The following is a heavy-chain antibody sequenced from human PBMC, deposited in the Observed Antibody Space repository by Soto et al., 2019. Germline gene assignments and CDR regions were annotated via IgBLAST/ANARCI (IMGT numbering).Heavy chain of an antibody. CDR1: GLTVGSNY. D-gene: IGHD3-10*01. CDR2: IYNTGGT. V-gene: IGHV3-66*01. J-gene: IGHJ4*02. CDR3: MRGPEHLGGEEGHRRAY. Sequence: EVQLVESGGGLVQPGGSLRLSCAASGLTVGSNYMSLVRQAPGKGLEWVSLIYNTGGTYYADYVKGRFVISRNNSKNTLHLLMNSLRVEDPAVYYCMRGPEHLGGEEGHRRAYWGQGTLVSVSS.